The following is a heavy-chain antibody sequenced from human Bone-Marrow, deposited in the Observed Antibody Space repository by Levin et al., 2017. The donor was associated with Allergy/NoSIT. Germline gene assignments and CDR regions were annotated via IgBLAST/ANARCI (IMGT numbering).Heavy chain of an antibody. CDR3: ARGITMVRGVPMAY. CDR1: GYTFTGYY. D-gene: IGHD3-10*01. CDR2: INPNSGGT. V-gene: IGHV1-2*02. Sequence: GESLKISCKASGYTFTGYYMHWVRQAPGQGLEWMGWINPNSGGTNYAQKFQGRVTMTRDTSISTAYMELSRLRSDDTAVYYCARGITMVRGVPMAYWGQGTLVTVSS. J-gene: IGHJ4*02.